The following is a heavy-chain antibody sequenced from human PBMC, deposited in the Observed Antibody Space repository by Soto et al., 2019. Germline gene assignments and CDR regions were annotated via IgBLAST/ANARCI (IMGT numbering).Heavy chain of an antibody. J-gene: IGHJ5*02. CDR2: IYYSGST. V-gene: IGHV4-30-4*01. Sequence: TLSLTCTVSGGSISSGDYYWSWIRQPPGKGLEWIGYIYYSGSTYYNPSLKSRVTISVDTSKNQFSLKLSSVTAADTAVYYCARDSSPSDTMVRGVIPHAFDPWGQGTLVTVSS. CDR1: GGSISSGDYY. D-gene: IGHD3-10*01. CDR3: ARDSSPSDTMVRGVIPHAFDP.